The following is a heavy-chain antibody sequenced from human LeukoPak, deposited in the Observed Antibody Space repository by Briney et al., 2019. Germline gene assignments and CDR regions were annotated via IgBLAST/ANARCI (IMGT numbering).Heavy chain of an antibody. CDR1: GGSISSYY. V-gene: IGHV4-4*07. D-gene: IGHD3-10*01. CDR3: ARQGYYGSGSYTRFDY. CDR2: VHTSGRT. Sequence: SETLSLTCSVSGGSISSYYWSWSRQPAGKGLEWMGRVHTSGRTNYNPSLKSRLTMSIDTSKNQFSLKLSSVTAADTAVYYCARQGYYGSGSYTRFDYWGQGTLVTVSS. J-gene: IGHJ4*02.